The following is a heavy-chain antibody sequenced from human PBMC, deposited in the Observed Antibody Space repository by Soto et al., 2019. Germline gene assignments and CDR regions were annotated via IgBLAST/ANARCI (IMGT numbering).Heavy chain of an antibody. J-gene: IGHJ4*02. D-gene: IGHD3-22*01. Sequence: EVQLVESGGGLVQPGGSLRLSCAASGFTFSTYEMNWVRQAPGKGLEWVSYIDTRGSTIYYADSVKGRFTISRDNAKNTLYLNMNSLIADGTGIYYGSRDPSPQHGSSGYYSLLDYCGQGTLVTVSS. CDR2: IDTRGSTI. CDR3: SRDPSPQHGSSGYYSLLDY. V-gene: IGHV3-48*03. CDR1: GFTFSTYE.